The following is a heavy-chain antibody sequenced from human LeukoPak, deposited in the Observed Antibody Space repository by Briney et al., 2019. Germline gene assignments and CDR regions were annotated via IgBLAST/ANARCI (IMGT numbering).Heavy chain of an antibody. J-gene: IGHJ6*02. CDR1: GFTFSSYS. Sequence: PGGSLRLSCAASGFTFSSYSMNWVRQAPGKGLEWVSYISSSSSPIYYADSVKGRSTISRDNAKESLYLQMNSLRAEDTAVYYCAREGGWTYGVDVWGQGTTVTVSS. CDR2: ISSSSSPI. V-gene: IGHV3-48*01. D-gene: IGHD6-19*01. CDR3: AREGGWTYGVDV.